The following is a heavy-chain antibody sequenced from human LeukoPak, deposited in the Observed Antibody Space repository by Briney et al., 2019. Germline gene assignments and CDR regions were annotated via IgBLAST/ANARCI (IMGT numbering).Heavy chain of an antibody. J-gene: IGHJ4*02. CDR3: AGGASEYSSSGDFAC. CDR2: ISSSSSTI. Sequence: PGGSLRLSCAASGFTFSTYSMNWVRQAPGKGLEWVSYISSSSSTIYYADSVKGRFTIYRDNAKNSLYLQMNSLSADDTAVYYCAGGASEYSSSGDFACWGQGTLVTVSS. V-gene: IGHV3-48*01. D-gene: IGHD6-6*01. CDR1: GFTFSTYS.